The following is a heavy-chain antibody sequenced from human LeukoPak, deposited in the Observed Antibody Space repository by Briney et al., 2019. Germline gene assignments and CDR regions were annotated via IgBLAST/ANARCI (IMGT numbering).Heavy chain of an antibody. CDR1: GYTFTSYA. CDR3: GRVSILTGYPNWFDP. D-gene: IGHD3-9*01. J-gene: IGHJ5*02. CDR2: INAGNGNT. Sequence: ASVKVSCKASGYTFTSYAMHWVRQAPGQRLEWMGWINAGNGNTKYSQKFQGRVTITRDTSASTAYMELSSLRSEDTAVYYCGRVSILTGYPNWFDPWGQGTLVTVSS. V-gene: IGHV1-3*01.